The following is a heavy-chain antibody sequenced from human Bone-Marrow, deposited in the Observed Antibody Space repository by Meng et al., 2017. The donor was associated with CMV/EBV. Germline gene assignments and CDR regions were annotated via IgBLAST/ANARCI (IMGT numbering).Heavy chain of an antibody. Sequence: ASVKFSCKASGYTFTSYGISWVRQAPGQGLEWMGWISAYNGNTNYAQKLQGRVTMTTDTSTSTAYMELRSLRSDDTAVYYCARDGTMVRGVIIGYYYYGMDVWGQGTTVTGSS. CDR1: GYTFTSYG. D-gene: IGHD3-10*01. J-gene: IGHJ6*01. CDR3: ARDGTMVRGVIIGYYYYGMDV. V-gene: IGHV1-18*01. CDR2: ISAYNGNT.